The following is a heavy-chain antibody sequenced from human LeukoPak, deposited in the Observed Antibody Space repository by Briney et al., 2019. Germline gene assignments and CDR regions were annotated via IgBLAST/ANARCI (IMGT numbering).Heavy chain of an antibody. CDR2: INHSGST. CDR1: GGSFSGYY. Sequence: SETLSLTCAVYGGSFSGYYWSWIRQPPGKGLEWIGEINHSGSTNYNPSLKSRVTISVDTSKNQFSLKLSSVTAADTAVYYCARGRRVSYYDFWSGYSGAFDIWGQGTMVTLSS. CDR3: ARGRRVSYYDFWSGYSGAFDI. J-gene: IGHJ3*02. D-gene: IGHD3-3*01. V-gene: IGHV4-34*01.